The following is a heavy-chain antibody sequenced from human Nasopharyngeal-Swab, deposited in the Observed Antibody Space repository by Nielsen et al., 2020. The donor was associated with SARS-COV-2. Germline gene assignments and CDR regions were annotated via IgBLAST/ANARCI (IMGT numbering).Heavy chain of an antibody. J-gene: IGHJ6*02. D-gene: IGHD5-18*01. CDR2: VNWNSAAI. CDR3: AKDVNSALVSGYGTDV. Sequence: LTCAASGFTFDDYAMHWVRQPPGKGLEWVSGVNWNSAAIHYADSVKGRFTISRDNAKNSLYLQMNSLRSEDTALYYCAKDVNSALVSGYGTDVWGRGTTVTVSS. V-gene: IGHV3-9*01. CDR1: GFTFDDYA.